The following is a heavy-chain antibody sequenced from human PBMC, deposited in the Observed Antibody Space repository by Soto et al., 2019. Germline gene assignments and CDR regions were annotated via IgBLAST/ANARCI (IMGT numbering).Heavy chain of an antibody. D-gene: IGHD3-22*01. CDR3: TTDPAQFYYDSSGYYY. Sequence: KVLEYVFRIKSQTDGGTADYAAAVKGRCTISRNDAKNTLYLQMNSLKTEDTAVYYCTTDPAQFYYDSSGYYY. J-gene: IGHJ6*01. CDR2: IKSQTDGGTA. V-gene: IGHV3-15*01.